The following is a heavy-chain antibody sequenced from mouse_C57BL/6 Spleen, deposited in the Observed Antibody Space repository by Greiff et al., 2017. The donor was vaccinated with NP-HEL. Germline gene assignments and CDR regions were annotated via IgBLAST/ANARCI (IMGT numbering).Heavy chain of an antibody. D-gene: IGHD3-3*01. Sequence: EVQLVESGGGLVQPGGSLSLSCAASGFTFTDYYMSWVRQPPGKALEWLGFIRNKANGYTTEYSASVKGRFTISRDNSQSILYLQMNALRAEDSATYYCARYGTPYYAMDYWGQGTSVTVSS. J-gene: IGHJ4*01. V-gene: IGHV7-3*01. CDR1: GFTFTDYY. CDR2: IRNKANGYTT. CDR3: ARYGTPYYAMDY.